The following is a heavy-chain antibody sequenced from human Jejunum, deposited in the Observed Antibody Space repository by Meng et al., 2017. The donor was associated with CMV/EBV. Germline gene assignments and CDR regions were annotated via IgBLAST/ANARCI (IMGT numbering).Heavy chain of an antibody. CDR1: GFPFNIYD. D-gene: IGHD2-15*01. Sequence: QVQVVGSVGGVFQRGGSLSLSCVTSGFPFNIYDMHWVRQAPGKGLDWVTCIRHDGSEDFYVDSVKGRFTISRDNSKNTLYLQMNSLRVDDSALYYCTKGGFDSWGQGTLVTVSS. CDR3: TKGGFDS. CDR2: IRHDGSED. V-gene: IGHV3-30*02. J-gene: IGHJ4*02.